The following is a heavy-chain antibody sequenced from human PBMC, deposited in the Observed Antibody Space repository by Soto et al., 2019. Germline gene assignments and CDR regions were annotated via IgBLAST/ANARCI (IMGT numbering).Heavy chain of an antibody. J-gene: IGHJ4*02. Sequence: ASVKVSCKASGYTFTGYYMHWVRQAPGQGLEWMGWINPNSGGTNYAQKFQGRVTMTRDTSISTAYMELSRLRSDDTAVYYCARGRWAARPPNDYWGQGTLVTVSS. V-gene: IGHV1-2*02. CDR2: INPNSGGT. D-gene: IGHD6-6*01. CDR1: GYTFTGYY. CDR3: ARGRWAARPPNDY.